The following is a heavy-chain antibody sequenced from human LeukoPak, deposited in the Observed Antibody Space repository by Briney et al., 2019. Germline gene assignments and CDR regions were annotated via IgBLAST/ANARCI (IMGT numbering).Heavy chain of an antibody. CDR3: ARGIQPPKYYGSGSDTFDI. V-gene: IGHV3-30*04. Sequence: GGSLGLSCVASGFTFSTYAIHWVRQAPGKGLEWVAVVSKDGNTKYYADSVKGRFTISRDNSKNTVYLQMNSLRAEDTSVYYCARGIQPPKYYGSGSDTFDIWGQGTMVTVSS. CDR1: GFTFSTYA. CDR2: VSKDGNTK. J-gene: IGHJ3*02. D-gene: IGHD3-10*01.